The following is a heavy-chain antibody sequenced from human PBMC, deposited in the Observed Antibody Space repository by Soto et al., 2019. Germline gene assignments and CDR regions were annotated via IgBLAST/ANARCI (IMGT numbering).Heavy chain of an antibody. CDR3: ASPHLKGTLGYFDY. J-gene: IGHJ4*02. CDR1: GGSFSGYY. Sequence: SETLSLTCAVYGGSFSGYYWSWIRQPPGKGLEWIGEINHSGSTNYNPSLKSRVTISVDTSKNQFSLKLSSVTAADTAVYYCASPHLKGTLGYFDYWGQGTLVTVSS. CDR2: INHSGST. D-gene: IGHD1-26*01. V-gene: IGHV4-34*01.